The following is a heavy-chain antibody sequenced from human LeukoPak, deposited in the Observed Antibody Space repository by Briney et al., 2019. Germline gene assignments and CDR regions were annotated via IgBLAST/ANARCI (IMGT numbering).Heavy chain of an antibody. CDR2: INPNSGGT. D-gene: IGHD2-2*01. V-gene: IGHV1-2*02. CDR1: GYTFTGYY. CDR3: ARDLVVVPAATYMDV. Sequence: ASVKVSCKASGYTFTGYYMHWVRQAPGQGLEWMGWINPNSGGTNYAQKFQGRVTMTRDTPISTAYMELSRLRSDDTAVYYCARDLVVVPAATYMDVWGKGTTVTVSS. J-gene: IGHJ6*03.